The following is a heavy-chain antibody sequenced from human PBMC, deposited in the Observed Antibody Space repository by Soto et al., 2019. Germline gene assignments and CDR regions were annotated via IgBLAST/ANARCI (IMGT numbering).Heavy chain of an antibody. D-gene: IGHD4-17*01. CDR2: ISGNGLNT. V-gene: IGHV3-23*01. J-gene: IGHJ3*01. Sequence: EVHLLESGGGLVQPGGSLGLSCAASGFTFSNHGMTWVRQAPGKGLECVSGISGNGLNTYYADSVKGRFTISRDNSRNRMYLQMNSLRVEDAALYYCARRVDYGDFVLDFSGQGTMVTVSS. CDR1: GFTFSNHG. CDR3: ARRVDYGDFVLDF.